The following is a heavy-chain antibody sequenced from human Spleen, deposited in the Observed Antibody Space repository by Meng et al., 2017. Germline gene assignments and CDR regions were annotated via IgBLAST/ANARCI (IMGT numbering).Heavy chain of an antibody. CDR1: GFTFSHYG. J-gene: IGHJ4*02. CDR3: AKEEYYDFWSGNQLDY. Sequence: GESLKISCAASGFTFSHYGMNWVRQAPGKGLEWVSSISSSSSYIYYADSVKGRFTISRDNSKNTLYLQMNSLRAEDTAVYYCAKEEYYDFWSGNQLDYWGQGTLVTVSS. V-gene: IGHV3-21*04. D-gene: IGHD3-3*01. CDR2: ISSSSSYI.